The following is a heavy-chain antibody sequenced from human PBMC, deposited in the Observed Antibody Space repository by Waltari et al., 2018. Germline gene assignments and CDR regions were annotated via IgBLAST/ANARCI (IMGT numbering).Heavy chain of an antibody. CDR3: ARGRAYDFWSGYSAEPDAFDM. CDR1: GFAVSNKY. Sequence: VHRGGSLRLSCVASGFAVSNKYIHWVRQAPGKGLEWVAVMYGGGNSFYADSVRGRFTISRDHSKNTLYLQMNSLRTEDTAVYYCARGRAYDFWSGYSAEPDAFDMWGQGTMVIVSS. V-gene: IGHV3-66*01. CDR2: MYGGGNS. J-gene: IGHJ3*02. D-gene: IGHD3-3*01.